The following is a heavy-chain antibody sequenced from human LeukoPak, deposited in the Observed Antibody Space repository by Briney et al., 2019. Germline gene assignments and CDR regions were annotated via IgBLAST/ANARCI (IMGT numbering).Heavy chain of an antibody. CDR2: IYYSGST. D-gene: IGHD2-2*01. J-gene: IGHJ4*02. CDR3: ARVSGLHFMPDY. Sequence: SETLSLTCTVSGGSISSYYWSWIRQPPGKGLEWIGYIYYSGSTNYSPSLKSRVTISVDTSKNQFSLKLSSVTAADTAVYYCARVSGLHFMPDYWGQGTLVTVSS. V-gene: IGHV4-59*01. CDR1: GGSISSYY.